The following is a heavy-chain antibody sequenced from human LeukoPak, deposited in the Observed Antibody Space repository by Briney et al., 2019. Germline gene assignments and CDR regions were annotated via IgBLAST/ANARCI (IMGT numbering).Heavy chain of an antibody. Sequence: GASVKVSCKASGYTFIAYYMHWVRQAPGQGLEWMGWISPRNGDTNSAQKFQDRVTMTRDTDTSTVYMELSRLGSDDTAVYYCSTEDKYCNTSNCADYWGQGTLVTVSS. CDR2: ISPRNGDT. CDR3: STEDKYCNTSNCADY. J-gene: IGHJ4*02. D-gene: IGHD2/OR15-2a*01. V-gene: IGHV1-2*02. CDR1: GYTFIAYY.